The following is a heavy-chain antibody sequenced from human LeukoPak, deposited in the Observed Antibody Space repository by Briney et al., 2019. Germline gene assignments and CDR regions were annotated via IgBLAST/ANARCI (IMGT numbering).Heavy chain of an antibody. CDR3: ARDIETSSWYSGVLDP. Sequence: GGSLRLSCAASGFAFSNYAMHWVRQAPGKGLEWVAVISFDGSNKYYTDSVKGRFTISRDNSKNTLYLQMNSLRAEDTAVYYCARDIETSSWYSGVLDPWGQGTLVTVSS. V-gene: IGHV3-30*04. CDR1: GFAFSNYA. J-gene: IGHJ5*02. CDR2: ISFDGSNK. D-gene: IGHD6-13*01.